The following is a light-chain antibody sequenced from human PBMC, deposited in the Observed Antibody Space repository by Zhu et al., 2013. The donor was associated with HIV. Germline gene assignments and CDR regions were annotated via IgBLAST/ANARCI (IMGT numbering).Light chain of an antibody. Sequence: EIVLTQSPGTLSLSPGERATLSCRASQSVPGNNFAWYQQKSGQVPRLLIHSSSDRATGIPDRFSGSGSGRDFTLTISRLEPEDSGLYYCQQYGSTFTWTFGQGTKVEIK. CDR2: SSS. V-gene: IGKV3-20*01. J-gene: IGKJ1*01. CDR3: QQYGSTFTWT. CDR1: QSVPGNN.